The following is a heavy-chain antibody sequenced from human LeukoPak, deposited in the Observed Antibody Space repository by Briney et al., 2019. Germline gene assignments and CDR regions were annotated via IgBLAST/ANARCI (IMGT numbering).Heavy chain of an antibody. CDR1: GFTFNTYF. D-gene: IGHD5-24*01. CDR3: VRDKDGYNF. Sequence: GGSLRRSRAASGFTFNTYFMHWVRQAPGKRLVWVSRIDTDGKSTTYADSVKGRFTISRDNAKSTLYLQMNSLRAEDTAVYYCVRDKDGYNFWGQGTLVSVSS. CDR2: IDTDGKST. J-gene: IGHJ4*02. V-gene: IGHV3-74*01.